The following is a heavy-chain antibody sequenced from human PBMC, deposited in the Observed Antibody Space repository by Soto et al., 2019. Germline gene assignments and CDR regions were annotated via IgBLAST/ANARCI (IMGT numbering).Heavy chain of an antibody. CDR1: GFTVSSNY. V-gene: IGHV3-66*01. D-gene: IGHD1-26*01. Sequence: GGSLRLSCAASGFTVSSNYMSWVRQAPEEGLAWVSVIYSGGNTYYADSVKGRVTISRDKSKNTSDLHMNSLRAEDTAVYYCAVNSLTVPFDYWGQGTLVTVSS. CDR3: AVNSLTVPFDY. J-gene: IGHJ4*02. CDR2: IYSGGNT.